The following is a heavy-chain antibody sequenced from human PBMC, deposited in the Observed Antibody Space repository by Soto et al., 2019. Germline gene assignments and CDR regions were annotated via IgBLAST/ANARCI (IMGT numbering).Heavy chain of an antibody. V-gene: IGHV4-30-2*01. CDR1: GGSISSGGYS. CDR3: AGRANYGDYVAY. D-gene: IGHD4-17*01. CDR2: IYHFGST. J-gene: IGHJ4*02. Sequence: PSETLSLTCAVSGGSISSGGYSWSWIRQPPGKGLEWVGYIYHFGSTYYNPSLRSRVTISVDRSKNQFSLKLNSMTAADTAVYYCAGRANYGDYVAYWGQGTLVTVSS.